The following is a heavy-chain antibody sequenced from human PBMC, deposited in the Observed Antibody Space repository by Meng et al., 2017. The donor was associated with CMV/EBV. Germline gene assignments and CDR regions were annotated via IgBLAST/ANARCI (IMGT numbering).Heavy chain of an antibody. D-gene: IGHD4-17*01. CDR2: IIPIFGTA. CDR1: GGTFSSYA. Sequence: VQPVQAGAEVTNAGSSVKVPCKASGGTFSSYANSGVRQAPGQGLEWMGGIIPIFGTANYAQKFQGRVTITADESTSTAYMELSSLRSEDTAVYYCAREVDDYGDGWYFDLWGRGTLVTVSS. V-gene: IGHV1-69*12. CDR3: AREVDDYGDGWYFDL. J-gene: IGHJ2*01.